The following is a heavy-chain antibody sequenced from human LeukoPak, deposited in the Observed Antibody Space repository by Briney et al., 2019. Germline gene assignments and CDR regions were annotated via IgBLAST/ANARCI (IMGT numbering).Heavy chain of an antibody. CDR1: GFTFSSYA. V-gene: IGHV3-23*01. CDR3: ARLGSGSRTRSIFDY. Sequence: AGGSLRLSCAASGFTFSSYAMSWVRQAPGKGLEWVSAISGSGGSTYYADSVKGRFTISRDNSKNTLYLQMNSLRAEDTAVYYCARLGSGSRTRSIFDYWGQGTLVTVSS. J-gene: IGHJ4*02. D-gene: IGHD3-10*01. CDR2: ISGSGGST.